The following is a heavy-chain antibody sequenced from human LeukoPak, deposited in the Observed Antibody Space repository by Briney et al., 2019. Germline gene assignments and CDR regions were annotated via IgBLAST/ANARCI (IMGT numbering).Heavy chain of an antibody. CDR2: IYSGGST. J-gene: IGHJ4*02. Sequence: PGGSLRLSCAASGFTLSSNYMSWVRQAPGKGLGWVSVIYSGGSTYYADSVKGRFTISRDNSKNTLYLQMNSLRAEDTAVYYCARVPRGGYYVSYWGQGTLVTVSS. CDR3: ARVPRGGYYVSY. D-gene: IGHD3-16*01. CDR1: GFTLSSNY. V-gene: IGHV3-53*01.